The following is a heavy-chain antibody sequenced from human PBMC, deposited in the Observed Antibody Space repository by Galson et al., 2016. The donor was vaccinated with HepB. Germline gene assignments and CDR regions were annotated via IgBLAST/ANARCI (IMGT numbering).Heavy chain of an antibody. CDR2: IKSKTDGGTT. J-gene: IGHJ4*02. D-gene: IGHD4-17*01. CDR3: SGYGDSELDLDY. V-gene: IGHV3-15*01. CDR1: GFSFSTAW. Sequence: SLRLSCAASGFSFSTAWMNWVRQAPGRGLEWVGRIKSKTDGGTTDYAAPVKGRFTISRDDSKHTVYLQMNSLKTEDTAVYYCSGYGDSELDLDYWGQGTLVTVSS.